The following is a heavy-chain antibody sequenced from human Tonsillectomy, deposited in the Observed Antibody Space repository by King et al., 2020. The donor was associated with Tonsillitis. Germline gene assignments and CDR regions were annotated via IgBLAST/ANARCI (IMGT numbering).Heavy chain of an antibody. CDR3: ARVTYDIVTGFYTDYFDY. Sequence: VQLVESGGGLVKPGGSLRLSCAASGFTFSSYSMNWVRQAPGKGREWVSSISSGSSYIHYADSVKGRFTISRDNAKNSLYLQMNSLRAEDTALYYCARVTYDIVTGFYTDYFDYWGQGTLVTVSS. V-gene: IGHV3-21*01. D-gene: IGHD3-9*01. J-gene: IGHJ4*02. CDR2: ISSGSSYI. CDR1: GFTFSSYS.